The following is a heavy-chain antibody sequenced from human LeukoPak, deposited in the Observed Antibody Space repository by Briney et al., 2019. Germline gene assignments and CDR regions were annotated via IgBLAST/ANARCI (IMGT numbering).Heavy chain of an antibody. J-gene: IGHJ4*02. CDR2: IWHDGSNK. D-gene: IGHD6-19*01. Sequence: PGRSLRLSCAASGFTFSNYGIHWVRQAPGKGLEWVAIIWHDGSNKYYADSVKGRFTISRDNSKNTLYLQMNSLRAEDTAVYYCARANRPFHSSGWYKDYWGQGTLVTVSS. CDR1: GFTFSNYG. V-gene: IGHV3-33*01. CDR3: ARANRPFHSSGWYKDY.